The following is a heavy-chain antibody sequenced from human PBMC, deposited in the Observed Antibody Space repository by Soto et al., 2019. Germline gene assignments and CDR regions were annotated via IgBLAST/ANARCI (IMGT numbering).Heavy chain of an antibody. CDR3: ARRLSKDSFDY. V-gene: IGHV1-18*01. J-gene: IGHJ4*02. CDR2: XSAYNXST. CDR1: GYTFTTYG. Sequence: XVKVSCKASGYTFTTYGISWVRQAPGQWLEWMGWXSAYNXSTYYNTSLKXXVTISVDXXKNQSSLKMSSVTAADTAVYYCARRLSKDSFDYWGQGTLVTVSS.